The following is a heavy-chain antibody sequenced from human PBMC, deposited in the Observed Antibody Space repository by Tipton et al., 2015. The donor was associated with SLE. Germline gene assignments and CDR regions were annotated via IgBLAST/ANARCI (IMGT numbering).Heavy chain of an antibody. CDR1: GYSISSGYY. CDR2: IYHSGST. J-gene: IGHJ4*02. CDR3: ASLEVVGATGY. D-gene: IGHD1-26*01. Sequence: GLVKPSETLSLTCAVSGYSISSGYYWGWIRQPPGKGLEWIGSIYHSGSTYYNPSLKSRVTISVDTSKNQFSLKLSSVTAADTAVYYCASLEVVGATGYWGQGTLVTVSS. V-gene: IGHV4-38-2*01.